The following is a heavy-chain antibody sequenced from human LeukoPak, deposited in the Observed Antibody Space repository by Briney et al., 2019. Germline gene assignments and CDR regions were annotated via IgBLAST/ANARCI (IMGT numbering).Heavy chain of an antibody. CDR2: ISSNGGSI. D-gene: IGHD3-22*01. CDR1: GFAFSSYE. Sequence: GGSLRLSCVVSGFAFSSYEMHWIRQAPGKGLEWISYISSNGGSIYYEDSVKGRFTLSRDNAKSSLYLQMNSLRAEDPAIYYCARETYYYDGSGYKRNFDYWGQGTLVTVSS. V-gene: IGHV3-48*03. CDR3: ARETYYYDGSGYKRNFDY. J-gene: IGHJ4*02.